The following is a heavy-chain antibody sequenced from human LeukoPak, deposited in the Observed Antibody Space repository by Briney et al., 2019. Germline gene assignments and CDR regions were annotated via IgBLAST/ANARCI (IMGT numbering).Heavy chain of an antibody. CDR2: MHYNGTA. V-gene: IGHV4-31*03. J-gene: IGHJ4*02. CDR3: AREEYGAGSRPFDR. D-gene: IGHD3-10*01. Sequence: SETLSLTCTVSGDSLTSGAYYWSWIRQHPGRGLEWIGYMHYNGTAHYNPSLKSRVTISVDTSRNQFSLNLNSVTAADTAVYYCAREEYGAGSRPFDRWGQGNLVTVSS. CDR1: GDSLTSGAYY.